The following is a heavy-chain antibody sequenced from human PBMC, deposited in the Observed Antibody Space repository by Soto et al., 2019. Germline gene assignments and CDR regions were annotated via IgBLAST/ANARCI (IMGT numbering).Heavy chain of an antibody. CDR3: ARKKSIVGATGYFDY. CDR2: IYAGGST. J-gene: IGHJ4*02. D-gene: IGHD1-26*01. CDR1: GFTVITNY. Sequence: EVQMVESGGGLVQPGGSLRLSCAVSGFTVITNYISWVRQAPGKGLEWVSDIYAGGSTYYTDSVKVRFAISRDNSKNTLYLQMNSLRAEDTAVYYCARKKSIVGATGYFDYWGQGTLVIVSS. V-gene: IGHV3-66*01.